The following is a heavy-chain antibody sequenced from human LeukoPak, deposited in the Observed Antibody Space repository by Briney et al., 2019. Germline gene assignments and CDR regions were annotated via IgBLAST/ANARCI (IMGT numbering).Heavy chain of an antibody. J-gene: IGHJ3*02. CDR3: ARDRYYYDTSGPPLDI. V-gene: IGHV4-4*07. CDR1: GGSVSSYY. CDR2: IYTSGST. D-gene: IGHD3-22*01. Sequence: PSETLSLTCTFSGGSVSSYYWSWIRQPAGKGLEWIGRIYTSGSTNYNPSLKSRVTMSVDTSKNQFFLRLSSVTAADTAVYYCARDRYYYDTSGPPLDIWGQGTMVTVSS.